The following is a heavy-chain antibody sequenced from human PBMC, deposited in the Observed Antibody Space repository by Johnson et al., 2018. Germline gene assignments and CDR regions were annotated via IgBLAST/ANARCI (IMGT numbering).Heavy chain of an antibody. D-gene: IGHD3-3*02. J-gene: IGHJ1*01. Sequence: QVRLQESGPGLVKPSDTLSLMCTVSGGSISSYYYHWIRQSPGKGLEWIVYMYHSGGTNYNPSLNGRVTISLDPSKNQFSLKLSSVTAADTAVYYWARGRGTGSYSQAYLDHWGQGTLVTVSS. CDR3: ARGRGTGSYSQAYLDH. CDR1: GGSISSYY. V-gene: IGHV4-59*01. CDR2: MYHSGGT.